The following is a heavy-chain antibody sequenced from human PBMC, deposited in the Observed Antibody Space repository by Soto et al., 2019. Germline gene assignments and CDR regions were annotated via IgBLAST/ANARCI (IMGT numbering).Heavy chain of an antibody. CDR2: ISYDGSNK. J-gene: IGHJ3*02. CDR1: GFTFSSYG. D-gene: IGHD3-22*01. CDR3: AKAFKNYYDTLDAFDI. V-gene: IGHV3-30*18. Sequence: PGGSLRLSCAASGFTFSSYGMHWVRQAPGKGLEWVAVISYDGSNKYYADSVKGRFTISRDNSKNTLYLQMNSLRAEDTAVYYCAKAFKNYYDTLDAFDIWGQGTMVTVSS.